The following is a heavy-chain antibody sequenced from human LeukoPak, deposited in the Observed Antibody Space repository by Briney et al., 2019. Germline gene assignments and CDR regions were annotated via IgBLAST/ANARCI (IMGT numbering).Heavy chain of an antibody. V-gene: IGHV4-59*01. CDR3: ARDVPRGTGYMDV. J-gene: IGHJ6*03. CDR1: CGSIKNYY. D-gene: IGHD3-10*01. CDR2: IYYSGST. Sequence: SETLSLTCTVSCGSIKNYYWTWIRQPPGEGREWIGYIYYSGSTSSNPSLKSRVTISVDTSKNQFSLRLKYVTAADTAVYYCARDVPRGTGYMDVWGKGTTVTVSS.